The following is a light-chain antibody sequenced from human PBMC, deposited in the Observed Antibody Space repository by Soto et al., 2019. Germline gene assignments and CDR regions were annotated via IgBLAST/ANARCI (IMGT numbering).Light chain of an antibody. V-gene: IGKV1-6*01. Sequence: IQMTQSPSTLSGSVRDGVAITGRAGQTIISWLAWYQQKPGKAPKLLIYAASSLQSGVSSRLSGSGSGTEFTRTIISLQPEDFATYYCLQEYNYPWTFGQGTKVDI. CDR2: AAS. J-gene: IGKJ1*01. CDR3: LQEYNYPWT. CDR1: QTIISW.